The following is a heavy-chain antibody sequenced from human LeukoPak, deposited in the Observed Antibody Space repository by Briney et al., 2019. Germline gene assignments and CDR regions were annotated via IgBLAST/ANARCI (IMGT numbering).Heavy chain of an antibody. D-gene: IGHD3-22*01. Sequence: GGSLRLSCAASGVMFPSYWMTWVRQAPGKGLEWVANIKQDGSEKYYVDSVKGRFTISRDNAKNSLYLQMNSLRAEDTAVYYCARDRRGYYDSSGSGYWGQGTLVTVSS. V-gene: IGHV3-7*05. CDR1: GVMFPSYW. J-gene: IGHJ4*02. CDR3: ARDRRGYYDSSGSGY. CDR2: IKQDGSEK.